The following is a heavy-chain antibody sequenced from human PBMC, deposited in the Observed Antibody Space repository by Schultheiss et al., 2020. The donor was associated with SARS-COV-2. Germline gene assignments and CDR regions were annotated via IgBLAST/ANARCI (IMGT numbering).Heavy chain of an antibody. CDR3: ARTYYYDSSGYYGGQVVITAVAFDI. CDR2: IYSGGST. J-gene: IGHJ3*02. D-gene: IGHD3-22*01. CDR1: GFTFSSYA. V-gene: IGHV3-66*02. Sequence: GGSLRLSCAASGFTFSSYAMSWVRQAPGKGLEWVSVIYSGGSTYYADSVKGRFTISRDNSKNTLYLQMNSLRAEDTAVYYCARTYYYDSSGYYGGQVVITAVAFDIWGQGTMVTVSS.